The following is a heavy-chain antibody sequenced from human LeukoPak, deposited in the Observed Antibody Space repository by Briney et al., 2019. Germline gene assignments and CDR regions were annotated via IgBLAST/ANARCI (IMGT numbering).Heavy chain of an antibody. CDR3: ARQALTKVGTTPYYFDY. CDR2: SYHRGST. D-gene: IGHD1-26*01. V-gene: IGHV4-39*01. J-gene: IGHJ4*02. Sequence: SETLSLTCTVSGGSISSSDYYWGWIRQPPGKGLEWNGSSYHRGSTYCTPSRKSRVTISVDTSKNQFSLKLGSVTAADTAVYYCARQALTKVGTTPYYFDYWGQGTLVTASS. CDR1: GGSISSSDYY.